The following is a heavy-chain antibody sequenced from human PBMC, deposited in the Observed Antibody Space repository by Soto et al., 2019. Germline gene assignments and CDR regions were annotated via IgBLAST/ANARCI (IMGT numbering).Heavy chain of an antibody. D-gene: IGHD6-13*01. J-gene: IGHJ6*02. CDR2: ITSSGGNA. CDR1: GFSFKDYY. V-gene: IGHV3-11*01. Sequence: PGGSLRLSCAASGFSFKDYYMTWMRQTPEKGLEWISTITSSGGNAYYAASVKGRVTISRDNAHNSLYLQMSGLRAEDTALYYCARVRGAAAYGMDVWGQGTTVTVAS. CDR3: ARVRGAAAYGMDV.